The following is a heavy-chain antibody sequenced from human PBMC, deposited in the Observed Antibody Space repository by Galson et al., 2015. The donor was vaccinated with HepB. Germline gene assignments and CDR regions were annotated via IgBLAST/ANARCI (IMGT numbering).Heavy chain of an antibody. Sequence: SLRLSCAASGFTFSSYGMHWVRQAPGKGLEWVAVISYDGSNKYYADSVKGRFTISRDNSKNTLYLQMNSLRAEDTAVYYCAKDHLRRWLQSPLDYWGQGTLATVSP. D-gene: IGHD5-24*01. J-gene: IGHJ4*02. CDR1: GFTFSSYG. CDR2: ISYDGSNK. CDR3: AKDHLRRWLQSPLDY. V-gene: IGHV3-30*18.